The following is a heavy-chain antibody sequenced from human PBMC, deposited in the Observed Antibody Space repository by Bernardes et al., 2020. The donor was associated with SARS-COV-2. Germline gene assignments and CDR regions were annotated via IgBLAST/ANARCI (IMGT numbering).Heavy chain of an antibody. D-gene: IGHD6-13*01. CDR1: GFPFNDYW. J-gene: IGHJ3*02. CDR2: INDDGSNT. Sequence: GGSLRLSCAGSGFPFNDYWIHWVRQAPGKGLVWIARINDDGSNTKYVDSVKGRFTISRDNAKNSLYLQMNSLRAEDTALYYCANLGLAAAGPRNAFDIWGQGTMVTVSS. V-gene: IGHV3-74*03. CDR3: ANLGLAAAGPRNAFDI.